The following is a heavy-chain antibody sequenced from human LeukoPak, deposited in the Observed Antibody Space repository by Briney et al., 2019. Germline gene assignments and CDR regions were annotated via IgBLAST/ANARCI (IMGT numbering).Heavy chain of an antibody. CDR1: GGSISNWY. Sequence: SETLPLTCAVSGGSISNWYWSWIRQPPGKGLEWIGSISTSGSTNYNPSLKSRVIISVDPSKKQFSLKLRSLPAAAPAAYFCWTNQMRGGGYFFYYMDVWGKGTTVTVSS. D-gene: IGHD3-10*01. J-gene: IGHJ6*03. CDR2: ISTSGST. V-gene: IGHV4-4*09. CDR3: WTNQMRGGGYFFYYMDV.